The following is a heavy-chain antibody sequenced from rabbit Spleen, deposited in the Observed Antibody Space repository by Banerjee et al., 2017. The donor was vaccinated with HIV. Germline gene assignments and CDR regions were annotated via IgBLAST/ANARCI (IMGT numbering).Heavy chain of an antibody. Sequence: QSLEESGGDLVKPGASLTLTCTASGFTLSSYWMCWVRQAPGKGLEWIGCTNSDIGSAGYATWAKGRFTISKTSSTTVTLQMTSLTAADTATYFCARGSATMTMVITGYYFNLWGQGTLVTVS. D-gene: IGHD2-1*01. CDR2: TNSDIGSA. CDR3: ARGSATMTMVITGYYFNL. CDR1: GFTLSSYW. V-gene: IGHV1S40*01. J-gene: IGHJ4*01.